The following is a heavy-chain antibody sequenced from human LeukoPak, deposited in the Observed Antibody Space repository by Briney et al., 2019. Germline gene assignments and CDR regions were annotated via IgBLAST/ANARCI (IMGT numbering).Heavy chain of an antibody. Sequence: PSETLSLTCTVSGGSISSYYWSWIRQPPGGGLEWIGYIYYSGSTSYNPSLKSRVTMSVDTSKNQFSLELSSVTAADTAVYYCARDRYYRDSSGYSGGRWFDPWGQGTLVTVSS. V-gene: IGHV4-59*01. J-gene: IGHJ5*02. D-gene: IGHD3-22*01. CDR1: GGSISSYY. CDR3: ARDRYYRDSSGYSGGRWFDP. CDR2: IYYSGST.